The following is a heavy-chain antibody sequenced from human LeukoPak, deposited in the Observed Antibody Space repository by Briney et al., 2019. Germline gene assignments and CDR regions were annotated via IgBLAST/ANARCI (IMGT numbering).Heavy chain of an antibody. CDR3: ARDFRDCSGGSCYSSVDY. CDR1: GYTFTSYY. D-gene: IGHD2-15*01. J-gene: IGHJ4*02. CDR2: INPSGGST. Sequence: ASVTVSCKASGYTFTSYYMHWVRQAPGQGLEWMGIINPSGGSTSYAQKFQGRVTMTRDTSTSTVYMELSSLRSEDTAVYYCARDFRDCSGGSCYSSVDYWGQGTLVTVSS. V-gene: IGHV1-46*01.